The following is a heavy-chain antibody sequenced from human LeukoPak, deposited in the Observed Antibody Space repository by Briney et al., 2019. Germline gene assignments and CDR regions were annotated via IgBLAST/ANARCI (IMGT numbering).Heavy chain of an antibody. CDR3: ASGPRGVSLDV. D-gene: IGHD2-8*01. V-gene: IGHV4-34*01. Sequence: PSETLSLTCAVYGGSFSGYYWSWIRQPPGKGLEWIGEINHSGSTNYNPSLKSRVTISVDTSKNQFSLNLSSVTAADTAVYYCASGPRGVSLDVWGRGTTVTVSS. CDR1: GGSFSGYY. CDR2: INHSGST. J-gene: IGHJ6*04.